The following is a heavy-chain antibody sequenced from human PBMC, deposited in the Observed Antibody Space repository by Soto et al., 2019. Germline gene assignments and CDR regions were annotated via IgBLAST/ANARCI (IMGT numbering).Heavy chain of an antibody. D-gene: IGHD6-19*01. CDR2: ISWNSGSI. CDR3: AKDKGEQWLVFDY. Sequence: GGSLRLSCAASGFTFDDYAMHWVRQAPGKGLEWVSGISWNSGSIGYADSVKGRFTISRDNAKNSLYLQMNSLRAEDTALYYCAKDKGEQWLVFDYWGQGALVTVSS. CDR1: GFTFDDYA. V-gene: IGHV3-9*01. J-gene: IGHJ4*02.